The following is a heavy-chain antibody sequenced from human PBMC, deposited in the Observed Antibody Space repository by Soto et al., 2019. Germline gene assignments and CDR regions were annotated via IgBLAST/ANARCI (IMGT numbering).Heavy chain of an antibody. V-gene: IGHV3-23*01. Sequence: EVQLLESGGGLVQPGGSLRLSCAVSGFTFSDSAMSWVRQAPGKGLEWVSGISGSGDGTYYADSVQGRFTISRDNSKNMLSLQRNSLRAEDTAVYCCAKHVAGTSPRYWLDYWGQGSRVTVSS. J-gene: IGHJ4*02. CDR1: GFTFSDSA. D-gene: IGHD6-19*01. CDR3: AKHVAGTSPRYWLDY. CDR2: ISGSGDGT.